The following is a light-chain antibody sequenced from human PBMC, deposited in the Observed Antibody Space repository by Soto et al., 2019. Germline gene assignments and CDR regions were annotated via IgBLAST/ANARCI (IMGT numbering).Light chain of an antibody. V-gene: IGKV1-39*01. J-gene: IGKJ3*01. CDR2: AAS. Sequence: DIQMTQSPSSLSASVGDRVTITCRASQSISSYLNWYQQKPGKAHKLLIYAASSLQSGVPSRFSGSGSGTDFTLTSSSLQPEDFATYYCHQSYSTPPWTFGPGTKVDIK. CDR1: QSISSY. CDR3: HQSYSTPPWT.